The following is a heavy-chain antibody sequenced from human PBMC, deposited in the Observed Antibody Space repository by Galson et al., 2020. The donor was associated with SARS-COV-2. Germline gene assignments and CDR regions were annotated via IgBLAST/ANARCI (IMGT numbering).Heavy chain of an antibody. Sequence: SETLSLTCSVSGYHINSNYYWGWIRQPPGKGLEWIGSAYHTGTTHYNPSLKSRVTISLDSSRNQFSLSLSSVTATDTAVYYCARAGYFDFWGATSAPFDCWGQGALVTVSS. CDR3: ARAGYFDFWGATSAPFDC. CDR2: AYHTGTT. V-gene: IGHV4-38-2*02. D-gene: IGHD3-3*01. J-gene: IGHJ4*02. CDR1: GYHINSNYY.